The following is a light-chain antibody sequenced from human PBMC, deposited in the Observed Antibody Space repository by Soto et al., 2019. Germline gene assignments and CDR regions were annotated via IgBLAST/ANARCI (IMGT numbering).Light chain of an antibody. V-gene: IGKV1-39*01. CDR3: QQRYSTKWT. CDR1: QSISSY. J-gene: IGKJ1*01. CDR2: AAS. Sequence: DIQMTQSPSSLSASVGDRVTIACRASQSISSYLNWYQQKAGKDPKLLIYAASSLQSGVPSRFSGIGSGTDFTLTISSLQTEDCATYEGQQRYSTKWTFCPGTKVDIK.